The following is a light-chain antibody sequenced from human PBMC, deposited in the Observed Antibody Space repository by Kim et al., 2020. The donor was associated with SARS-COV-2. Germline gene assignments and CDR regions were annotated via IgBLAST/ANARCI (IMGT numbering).Light chain of an antibody. Sequence: GARATITCRARKGSSTSLAWYQQKPGKVTKVLIYSASALQSGVPSRFSGSGSGTDFTLTISSLQPEDVATYYCQKYDAAPWTFGHGTKVDIK. V-gene: IGKV1-27*01. J-gene: IGKJ1*01. CDR3: QKYDAAPWT. CDR2: SAS. CDR1: KGSSTS.